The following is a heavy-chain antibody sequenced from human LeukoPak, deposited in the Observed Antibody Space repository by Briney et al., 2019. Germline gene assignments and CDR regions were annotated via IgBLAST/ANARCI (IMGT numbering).Heavy chain of an antibody. J-gene: IGHJ4*02. Sequence: SGGSLRLSCAASGFTFSSYSMNWVRQAPGKGLEWVSSISSSSSYIYYADSVKGRFTISRDNAKNSLYLQMNSPRAEDTAVYYCARGTSTYDILTGYWGQGTLVTVSS. D-gene: IGHD3-9*01. CDR3: ARGTSTYDILTGY. CDR2: ISSSSSYI. CDR1: GFTFSSYS. V-gene: IGHV3-21*01.